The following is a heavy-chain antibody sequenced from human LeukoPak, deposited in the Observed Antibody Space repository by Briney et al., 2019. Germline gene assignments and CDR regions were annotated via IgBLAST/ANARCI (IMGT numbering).Heavy chain of an antibody. CDR2: INPNSGGT. V-gene: IGHV1-2*02. CDR1: GYTFTGYY. J-gene: IGHJ3*02. Sequence: ASVKVSCKASGYTFTGYYMHWVRQAPGQGLEWMGWINPNSGGTNYAQKFQGRVTMTRDTSISTAYMELSRLRSDDTAVYYCASYRINYYGSTGVINAFDIWGQGTMVTVSS. D-gene: IGHD3-10*01. CDR3: ASYRINYYGSTGVINAFDI.